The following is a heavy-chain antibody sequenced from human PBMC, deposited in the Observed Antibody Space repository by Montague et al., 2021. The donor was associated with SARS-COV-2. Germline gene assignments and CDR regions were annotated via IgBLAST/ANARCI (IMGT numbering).Heavy chain of an antibody. J-gene: IGHJ3*02. CDR3: ARRGRKLLPVATTIGGFEI. Sequence: SETLSLTRTVSGGSISSSNYYWDWIRQPPGKGLEWIGSICDSGSTYYXPSVKSRVTISVDTSKNHFSLKLRSVTAADTAVYYCARRGRKLLPVATTIGGFEIWGQGTMGTVSS. V-gene: IGHV4-39*02. CDR2: ICDSGST. CDR1: GGSISSSNYY. D-gene: IGHD5-12*01.